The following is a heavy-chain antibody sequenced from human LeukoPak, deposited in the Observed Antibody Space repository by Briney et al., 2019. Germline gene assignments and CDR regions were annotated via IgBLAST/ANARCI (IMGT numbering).Heavy chain of an antibody. CDR2: IDQYGGQK. J-gene: IGHJ4*02. V-gene: IGHV3-7*05. D-gene: IGHD3-10*01. CDR1: GFTVSSNY. Sequence: PGGSLRLSCAASGFTVSSNYMSWVRQAPGKGLEWVATIDQYGGQKNYVESAKGRFTISRDNAENSLFLQMNSLRADDTAVYYCARSRTGSGFLFDYWGQGTLVTVSS. CDR3: ARSRTGSGFLFDY.